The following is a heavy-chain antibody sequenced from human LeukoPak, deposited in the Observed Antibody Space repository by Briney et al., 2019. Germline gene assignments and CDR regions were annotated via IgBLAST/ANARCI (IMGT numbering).Heavy chain of an antibody. J-gene: IGHJ4*02. CDR1: GGSISSYY. V-gene: IGHV4-59*12. D-gene: IGHD6-13*01. Sequence: SETLSLTCTVSGGSISSYYWSWIRQPPGKGLEWIGYIHYSGSTNYNPSLKSRVTMSVDTSKNQFSLKLSSVTAADTAVYYCARDNGSNWGQGTLVTVSS. CDR3: ARDNGSN. CDR2: IHYSGST.